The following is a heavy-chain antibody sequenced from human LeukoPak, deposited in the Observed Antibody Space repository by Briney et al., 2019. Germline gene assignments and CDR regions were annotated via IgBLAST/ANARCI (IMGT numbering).Heavy chain of an antibody. V-gene: IGHV3-64*04. CDR3: ARERGYSYGTLIDY. Sequence: GGSLRLSCSASGFTFSSYAMHWVRQAPGKGLEYVSAISSNGGSTYYADSVKGRFTISRDNSKNTLYLQMNSLRAEDTAVYYCARERGYSYGTLIDYWGQGTLVTVSS. J-gene: IGHJ4*02. D-gene: IGHD5-18*01. CDR2: ISSNGGST. CDR1: GFTFSSYA.